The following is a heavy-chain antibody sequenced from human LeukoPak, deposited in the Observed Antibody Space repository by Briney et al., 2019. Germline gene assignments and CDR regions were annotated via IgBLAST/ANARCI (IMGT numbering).Heavy chain of an antibody. CDR2: ISYDGSNK. CDR3: AKDLITRWELPTLFDY. Sequence: HPGGSLRLSCAASGFTFSSYGLHWVRQAPGKGLEWVAVISYDGSNKYYADSVKGRFTISRDNSKNTLYLQMNSLRAEDTAVYYCAKDLITRWELPTLFDYWGQGTLVTVSS. D-gene: IGHD1-26*01. V-gene: IGHV3-30*18. J-gene: IGHJ4*02. CDR1: GFTFSSYG.